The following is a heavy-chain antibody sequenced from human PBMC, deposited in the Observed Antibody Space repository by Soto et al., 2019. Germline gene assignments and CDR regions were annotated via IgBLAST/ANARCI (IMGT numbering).Heavy chain of an antibody. CDR3: ARARPGAYFDY. V-gene: IGHV3-7*01. CDR1: EFTFSNYC. CDR2: MKEDGSET. J-gene: IGHJ4*02. Sequence: GGSLRLSCEASEFTFSNYCMSWVLQAPGEGLEWVAIMKEDGSETYYVDSVKGRFTISRDNAKNSLHLQMNSLRVEDTAVYYCARARPGAYFDYWGQGTLVTVSS.